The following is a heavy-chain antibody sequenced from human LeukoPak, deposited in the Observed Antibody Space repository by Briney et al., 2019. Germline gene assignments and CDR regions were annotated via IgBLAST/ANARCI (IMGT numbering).Heavy chain of an antibody. J-gene: IGHJ6*03. D-gene: IGHD3-16*01. CDR3: ARGVNTYLWFGGDYMDV. CDR1: GYTFTTYT. CDR2: MNPNSGNT. V-gene: IGHV1-8*03. Sequence: ASVKVSCKASGYTFTTYTIHWVRQAPGQGLEWMGWMNPNSGNTGYAQKFQGRVTITRNTSISTAYMELSSLRSEDTAVYYCARGVNTYLWFGGDYMDVWGKGSTVTVSS.